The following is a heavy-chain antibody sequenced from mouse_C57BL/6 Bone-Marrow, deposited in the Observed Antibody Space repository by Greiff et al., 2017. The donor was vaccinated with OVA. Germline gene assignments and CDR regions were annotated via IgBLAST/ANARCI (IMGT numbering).Heavy chain of an antibody. CDR2: ISDGGSYT. Sequence: EVHLVESGGGLVKPGGSLKLSCAASGFTFSSYAMSWVRQTPEKRLEWVATISDGGSYTYSPDNVKGRFTISRDNAKNNLYLQMSHLKSEDTAMCYCARDYYEDYWGQGTTLTVSS. V-gene: IGHV5-4*01. CDR3: ARDYYEDY. J-gene: IGHJ2*01. CDR1: GFTFSSYA. D-gene: IGHD2-4*01.